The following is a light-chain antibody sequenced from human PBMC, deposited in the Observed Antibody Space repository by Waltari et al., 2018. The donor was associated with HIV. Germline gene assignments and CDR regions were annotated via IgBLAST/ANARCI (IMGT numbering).Light chain of an antibody. CDR3: SAYTSSSTVR. V-gene: IGLV2-14*01. J-gene: IGLJ2*01. CDR2: DAS. Sequence: QSALTQPASVSGSPGQSITISCTGTSSDVGGYNYVSWYQQHPGKAPKRMSDDASKRPSGVYTPFSGSKSGTTDCLTISERQAEDEADYDCSAYTSSSTVRFGGGIKLTVL. CDR1: SSDVGGYNY.